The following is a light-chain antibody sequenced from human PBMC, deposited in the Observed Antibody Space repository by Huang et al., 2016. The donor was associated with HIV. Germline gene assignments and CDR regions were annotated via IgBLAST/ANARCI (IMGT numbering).Light chain of an antibody. Sequence: ELVMTQSPATLSVSPGERATLACRASQIVSSNLARYQQNPDQAPRLRLYCASTRTTDIQTRFSASRFGTEFTLTVSSLQSEDFAVYYCQQYNNWHPLTFGGGTKVEIK. CDR2: CAS. V-gene: IGKV3-15*01. CDR3: QQYNNWHPLT. CDR1: QIVSSN. J-gene: IGKJ4*01.